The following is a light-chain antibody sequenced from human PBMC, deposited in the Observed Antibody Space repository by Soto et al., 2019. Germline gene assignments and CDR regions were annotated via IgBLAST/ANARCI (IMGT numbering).Light chain of an antibody. CDR1: SSDVGGYNY. CDR2: DVS. V-gene: IGLV2-14*01. J-gene: IGLJ2*01. Sequence: QSALTQPASVSGSPGQSITISCTGTSSDVGGYNYVSWYQQHPGKAPKLMIYDVSNRPSGVSNRFSGSKSGNTASLTISGRQPDEEEDYYYSRSKSSSPLVVFGGGTKVTVL. CDR3: SRSKSSSPLVV.